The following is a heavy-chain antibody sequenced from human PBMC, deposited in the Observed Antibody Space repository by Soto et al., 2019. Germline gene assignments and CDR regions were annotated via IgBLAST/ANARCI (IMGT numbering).Heavy chain of an antibody. J-gene: IGHJ6*02. CDR3: ARVTRGYYGMDV. Sequence: GASVKVSCKASGGTFSSYAISWVRQAPGQGLEWMGGIIPIFGTANYAQKFQGRVTITADESTSTAYMELSSLRSEDTAVYYCARVTRGYYGMDVWGQGTTVTVSS. CDR2: IIPIFGTA. D-gene: IGHD3-10*01. CDR1: GGTFSSYA. V-gene: IGHV1-69*13.